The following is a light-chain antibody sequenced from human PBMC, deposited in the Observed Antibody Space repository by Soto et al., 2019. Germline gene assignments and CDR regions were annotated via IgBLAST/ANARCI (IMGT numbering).Light chain of an antibody. CDR3: HQSYSTPLST. J-gene: IGKJ3*01. V-gene: IGKV1-39*01. CDR1: HGISSW. CDR2: GAS. Sequence: DIHMTQSPSYLSASVGDRVTITCRASHGISSWLAWYQQKPEKAPKLLIFGASSLQSGVPSRFSGSGSGTDFTLTISSLQPEDFATYYCHQSYSTPLSTFGPGTKVDI.